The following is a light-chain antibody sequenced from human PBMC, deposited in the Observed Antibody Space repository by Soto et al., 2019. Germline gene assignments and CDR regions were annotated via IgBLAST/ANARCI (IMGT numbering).Light chain of an antibody. CDR2: VGTGGIVG. CDR1: SGYSNYK. CDR3: GADHGSGSNFLVV. V-gene: IGLV9-49*01. Sequence: QTVVTQPPSASASLGASVTLTCTLSSGYSNYKVDWYQQRPGKGPRFVMRVGTGGIVGSKGDGIPDRFSVLGLGLNRYLTIKNIQEEDESDYHCGADHGSGSNFLVVFGGGTKLTVL. J-gene: IGLJ2*01.